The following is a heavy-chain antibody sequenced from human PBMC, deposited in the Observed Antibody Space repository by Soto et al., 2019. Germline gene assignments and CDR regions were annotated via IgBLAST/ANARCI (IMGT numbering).Heavy chain of an antibody. CDR1: GGSISSGDYY. CDR2: IYYSGST. CDR3: ARGLSAGFRGGDCYGY. D-gene: IGHD2-21*02. J-gene: IGHJ4*02. Sequence: SETLSLTCTVSGGSISSGDYYWSWIRQPPGKGLEWIGYIYYSGSTYYNPSLKSRVTISVDTSKNQFSLKLSSVTAADTAVYYCARGLSAGFRGGDCYGYRGQGTLVTVSS. V-gene: IGHV4-30-4*01.